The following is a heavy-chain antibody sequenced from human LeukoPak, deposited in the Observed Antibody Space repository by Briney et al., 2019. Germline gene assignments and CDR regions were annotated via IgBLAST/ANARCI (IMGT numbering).Heavy chain of an antibody. D-gene: IGHD3-16*01. CDR2: IYTTGKT. CDR1: GGSISSHY. J-gene: IGHJ4*02. CDR3: ARHGYTASHYFLDF. Sequence: PSETLSLTCTVSGGSISSHYWGWVRQPAGRGLEWIGRIYTTGKTDYNPSLKSRLTMSVDTSKRQFSLNLRSVTAADTAIYYCARHGYTASHYFLDFWSQGTLVTVSS. V-gene: IGHV4-4*07.